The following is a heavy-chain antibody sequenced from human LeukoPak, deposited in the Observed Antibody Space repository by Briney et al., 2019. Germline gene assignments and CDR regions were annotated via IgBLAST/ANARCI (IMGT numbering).Heavy chain of an antibody. D-gene: IGHD2-2*01. CDR3: ARGYCSSTSCRKAPIDY. J-gene: IGHJ4*02. CDR2: INPDSGGT. Sequence: ASVKVSCKTSGYTFIAYYMHWVRQAPGQGLEWMGWINPDSGGTNYAQKFQGRVTMTRDTSISTAYMELSRLRSDDTAVYYCARGYCSSTSCRKAPIDYWGQGTLVTVSS. CDR1: GYTFIAYY. V-gene: IGHV1-2*02.